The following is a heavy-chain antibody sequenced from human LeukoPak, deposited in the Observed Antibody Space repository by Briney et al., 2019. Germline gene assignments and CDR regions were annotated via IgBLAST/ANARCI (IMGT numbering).Heavy chain of an antibody. CDR3: ARERKGYCGGDCYTKGMDV. V-gene: IGHV1-69*13. Sequence: SVKVSCKASGGTFSSYAISWVRQAPGQGLEWMGGIIPIFGTANYAQKFQGRVTITADESTSTAYMEPSSLRSEDTAVYYCARERKGYCGGDCYTKGMDVWGQGTTVTVSS. D-gene: IGHD2-21*02. J-gene: IGHJ6*02. CDR1: GGTFSSYA. CDR2: IIPIFGTA.